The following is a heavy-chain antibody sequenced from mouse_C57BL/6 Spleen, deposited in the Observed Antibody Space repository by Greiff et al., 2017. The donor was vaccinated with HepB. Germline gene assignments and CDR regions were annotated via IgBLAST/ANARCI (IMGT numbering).Heavy chain of an antibody. J-gene: IGHJ3*01. V-gene: IGHV1-80*01. Sequence: QVQLKESGAELVKPGASVKISCKASGYAFSSYWMNWVKQRPGKGLEWIGRIDPANGNTKYAPKFQGKATITADTSSNTAYLQLSSLTSEDTAIYYCASLTTVVATRFAYWGQGTLVTVSA. CDR3: ASLTTVVATRFAY. CDR2: IDPANGNT. CDR1: GYAFSSYW. D-gene: IGHD1-1*01.